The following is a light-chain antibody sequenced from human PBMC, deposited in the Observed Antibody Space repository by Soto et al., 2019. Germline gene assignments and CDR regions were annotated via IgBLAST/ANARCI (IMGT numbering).Light chain of an antibody. V-gene: IGLV2-14*02. CDR1: SSDVVNDLL. CDR2: EGT. Sequence: QSVLTQPASVSGSPGQSITISCTGTSSDVVNDLLVSWYQQQPGKAPKLMIYEGTKRPAGVSDRFSGSKSGNTASLTISGLQTEDEADYYCSSYTSIITVVFGGGTKLTVL. CDR3: SSYTSIITVV. J-gene: IGLJ2*01.